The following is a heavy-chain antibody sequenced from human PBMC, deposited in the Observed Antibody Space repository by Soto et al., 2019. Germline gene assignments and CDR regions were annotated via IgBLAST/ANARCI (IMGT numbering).Heavy chain of an antibody. CDR2: ISGSGVST. CDR3: AKDRERIATRSIDY. D-gene: IGHD6-6*01. CDR1: GFTFSSYA. J-gene: IGHJ4*02. V-gene: IGHV3-23*01. Sequence: PGGSLRLSCAASGFTFSSYAMSWVRQAPGKGLEWVSGISGSGVSTYYADSVKGRFTISRDNSKSTLYLQMNSLRAEDTAVYYRAKDRERIATRSIDYWGQGTLVTVSS.